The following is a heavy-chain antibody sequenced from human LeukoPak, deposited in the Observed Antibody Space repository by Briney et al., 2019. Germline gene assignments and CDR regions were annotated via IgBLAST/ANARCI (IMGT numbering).Heavy chain of an antibody. CDR2: IKQGGCEK. D-gene: IGHD4-17*01. CDR1: GFTFSSCW. CDR3: ARSPNDYGDYPNPYYFDY. J-gene: IGHJ4*02. V-gene: IGHV3-7*01. Sequence: GGSLRLSCAPSGFTFSSCWMSWVRGAPGKGREGVANIKQGGCEKYYVDPVRGRFTISRDNAKNSLYLQMKSLRAEDTAVYYCARSPNDYGDYPNPYYFDYWGEGTLVTVSS.